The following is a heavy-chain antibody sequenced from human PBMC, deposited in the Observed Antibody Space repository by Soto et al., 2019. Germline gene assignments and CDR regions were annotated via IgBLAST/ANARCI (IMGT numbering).Heavy chain of an antibody. J-gene: IGHJ6*03. Sequence: ASVKVSCKASGYTFTSYGISWVRQAPGQGLEWMGWISAYNGNTNYAQKLQGRVTMTTDTSTSKAYMELRSLRSDDTAVYYCAREMRYCSGGSCYPPYYYYMDVWGKGTTVTVSS. CDR3: AREMRYCSGGSCYPPYYYYMDV. CDR1: GYTFTSYG. CDR2: ISAYNGNT. V-gene: IGHV1-18*01. D-gene: IGHD2-15*01.